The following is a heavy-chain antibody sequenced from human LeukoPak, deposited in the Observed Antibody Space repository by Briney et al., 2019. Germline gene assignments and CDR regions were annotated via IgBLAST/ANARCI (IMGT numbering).Heavy chain of an antibody. D-gene: IGHD3-22*01. Sequence: ASVKVSCKASGYTITSYDINWVRQATGQGLEWMGWMNPNSGNTGYAQKFQGRVTMTRNTSISTAYMELSSLRSEDTAVYYCARGITMIGGMDVWGQGTTVTVSS. J-gene: IGHJ6*02. CDR3: ARGITMIGGMDV. CDR1: GYTITSYD. V-gene: IGHV1-8*01. CDR2: MNPNSGNT.